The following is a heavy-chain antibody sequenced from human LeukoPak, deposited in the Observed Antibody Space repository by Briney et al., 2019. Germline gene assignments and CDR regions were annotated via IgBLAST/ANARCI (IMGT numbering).Heavy chain of an antibody. J-gene: IGHJ4*02. V-gene: IGHV4-59*01. D-gene: IGHD6-19*01. CDR1: GDSINTNL. CDR2: IYYSGST. Sequence: RPSETLSLTCTVSGDSINTNLWNWIRQPPGRGLEWIGYIYYSGSTNYNPSLKSRVAISIDTSKNQFSLKLSSVTPADTAVYYCARAHHSEGWYGYYFDFWGQGALATVSS. CDR3: ARAHHSEGWYGYYFDF.